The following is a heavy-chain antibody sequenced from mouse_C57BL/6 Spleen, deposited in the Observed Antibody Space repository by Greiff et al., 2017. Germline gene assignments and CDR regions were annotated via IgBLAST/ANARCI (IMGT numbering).Heavy chain of an antibody. D-gene: IGHD2-2*01. CDR1: GFTFSSYA. V-gene: IGHV5-4*01. CDR3: ARDEGYDDGFAY. CDR2: ISDGGSYT. Sequence: EVQVVESGGGLVKPGGSLKLSCAASGFTFSSYAMSWVRQTPEKRLEWVATISDGGSYTYYPDNVKGRFTISRDNAKNNLYLQMSHLKSEDTAMYYCARDEGYDDGFAYWGQGTLVTVSA. J-gene: IGHJ3*01.